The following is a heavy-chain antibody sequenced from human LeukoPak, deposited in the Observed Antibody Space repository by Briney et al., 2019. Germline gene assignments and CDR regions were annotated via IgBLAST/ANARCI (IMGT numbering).Heavy chain of an antibody. CDR1: IDSIKNYY. Sequence: SETLSLTCTVSIDSIKNYYWNWIRQPPGKGLEWIGYIYHTGNTNYNPSLKSRLSMSIDPSKNQFSLKLNSVTAADTAVYYCARVISSSSGQWFDPWGQGTLVTVSS. D-gene: IGHD6-6*01. CDR2: IYHTGNT. V-gene: IGHV4-59*12. J-gene: IGHJ5*02. CDR3: ARVISSSSGQWFDP.